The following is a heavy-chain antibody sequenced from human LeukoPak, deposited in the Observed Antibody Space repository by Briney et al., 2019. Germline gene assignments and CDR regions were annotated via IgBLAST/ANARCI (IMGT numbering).Heavy chain of an antibody. CDR1: GFTFSGYS. J-gene: IGHJ4*02. Sequence: GGSLRLSCAASGFTFSGYSMNWVRQAPGKGLEWVSSISSSSSYIYYADSVKGRFTISRDNAKNSLYLQMNSLRADDTAVYFCARDRWGYSYGGDWGQGTLVTVSS. CDR3: ARDRWGYSYGGD. D-gene: IGHD5-18*01. V-gene: IGHV3-21*01. CDR2: ISSSSSYI.